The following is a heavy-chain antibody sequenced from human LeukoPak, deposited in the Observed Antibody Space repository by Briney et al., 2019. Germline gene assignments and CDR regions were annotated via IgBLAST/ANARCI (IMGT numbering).Heavy chain of an antibody. CDR2: IYYSGST. CDR1: GGSISSGDYY. D-gene: IGHD2-15*01. V-gene: IGHV4-30-4*08. Sequence: PSQTLSLTCTVSGGSISSGDYYWSRIRQPPGKGLEWIGYIYYSGSTYYNPSLKSRVTISVDTSKNQFSLKLSSVTAADTAVYYCARARRYCSGGSCYYPNYYYYMDVWGKGTTVTVSS. J-gene: IGHJ6*03. CDR3: ARARRYCSGGSCYYPNYYYYMDV.